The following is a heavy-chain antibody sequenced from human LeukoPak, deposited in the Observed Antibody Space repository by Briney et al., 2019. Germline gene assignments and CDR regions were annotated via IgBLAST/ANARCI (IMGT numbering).Heavy chain of an antibody. CDR1: GFTFSSYA. J-gene: IGHJ4*02. CDR3: AKVGILEWLLVLIPIYFDY. D-gene: IGHD3-3*01. CDR2: ISGSGGST. V-gene: IGHV3-23*01. Sequence: GGSLRLSCAASGFTFSSYAMSWVRQAPGKGLEWVSAISGSGGSTYYADSVKGRFTISRDNSKNTLYLQMNSLRAEDTAVYYCAKVGILEWLLVLIPIYFDYWGQGTLVTVSS.